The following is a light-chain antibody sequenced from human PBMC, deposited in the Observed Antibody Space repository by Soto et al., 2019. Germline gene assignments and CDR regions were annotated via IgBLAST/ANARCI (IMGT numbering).Light chain of an antibody. V-gene: IGLV2-14*03. Sequence: QSVLTQPASVSGSPGQSITISCTGTSSDVGAYNFVSWYQHHPDKAPKVVIYDVANRPSGVSYRFSASKSGSTASLTISGLRAEDEADYYCMSFTSSNTYVFGTGTKVTVL. CDR1: SSDVGAYNF. CDR3: MSFTSSNTYV. J-gene: IGLJ1*01. CDR2: DVA.